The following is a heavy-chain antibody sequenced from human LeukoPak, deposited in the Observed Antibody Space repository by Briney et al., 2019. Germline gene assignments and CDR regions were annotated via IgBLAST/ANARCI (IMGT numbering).Heavy chain of an antibody. CDR1: GGSFSGYY. J-gene: IGHJ6*02. D-gene: IGHD2-2*01. CDR2: INHSGST. CDR3: AGDVPRPYGMDV. Sequence: SETLSLTCAVYGGSFSGYYWSWIRQPPGKGLEWIGEINHSGSTNYNPSLKSRVTISVDTSKNQFSLKLSSVTAADTAVYYCAGDVPRPYGMDVWGQGTTVTVSS. V-gene: IGHV4-34*01.